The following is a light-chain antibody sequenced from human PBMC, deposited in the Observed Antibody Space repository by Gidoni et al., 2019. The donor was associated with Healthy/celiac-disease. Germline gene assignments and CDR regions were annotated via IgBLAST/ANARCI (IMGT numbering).Light chain of an antibody. V-gene: IGLV1-40*01. Sequence: QSVLTQPPSVSGAPRPRVTISCTGSSSNIGAGYDVHWYQQLPGTAPKRLIYGNSNRPSGVPDRFSGSKSGTSASLAITGLQAEDEADYYCQSYDSSLSGYVFGTGTKVTVL. J-gene: IGLJ1*01. CDR1: SSNIGAGYD. CDR3: QSYDSSLSGYV. CDR2: GNS.